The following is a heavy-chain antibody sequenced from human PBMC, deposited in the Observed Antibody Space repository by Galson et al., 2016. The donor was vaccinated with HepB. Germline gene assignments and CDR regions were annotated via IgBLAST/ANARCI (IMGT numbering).Heavy chain of an antibody. V-gene: IGHV3-23*01. CDR1: GFIFSSYA. D-gene: IGHD5-18*01. J-gene: IGHJ4*02. CDR2: IGSDGVDT. Sequence: SLRLSCAASGFIFSSYAMSWVRLAPGKGLEWVSAIGSDGVDTYYADSVKGRFTISRDNSESTLYLQMNSLRAEDTAVFYCAKISVQYSYHYWGFDYWGQGTLVTVSS. CDR3: AKISVQYSYHYWGFDY.